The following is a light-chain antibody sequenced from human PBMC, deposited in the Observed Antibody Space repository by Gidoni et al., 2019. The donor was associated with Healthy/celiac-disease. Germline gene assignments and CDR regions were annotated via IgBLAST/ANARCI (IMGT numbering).Light chain of an antibody. V-gene: IGKV3-11*01. CDR2: DAS. J-gene: IGKJ4*01. Sequence: DIVLTQSPATLSLSPGARATLSCRASQSVSSYLAWYQQKPGQAPRLLIYDASNRATGIPARFSGSGSGTDFTLTISSLDPEDFAVYYCQQRSNWPLTFGGGTKVEIK. CDR1: QSVSSY. CDR3: QQRSNWPLT.